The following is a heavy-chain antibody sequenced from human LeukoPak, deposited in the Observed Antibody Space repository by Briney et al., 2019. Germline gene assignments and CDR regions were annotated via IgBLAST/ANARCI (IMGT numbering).Heavy chain of an antibody. CDR1: GGSISSGGYY. V-gene: IGHV4-31*03. Sequence: PSQTLSLTCTVSGGSISSGGYYWSWIRQHPGKGLEWIGYIYYSGSTYYNPSLKSRVTMSVDTSKNQFSLKLSSVTAADTAVYYCAREQVVVVAAKGYFDLWGRGTLVTVSS. CDR2: IYYSGST. CDR3: AREQVVVVAAKGYFDL. D-gene: IGHD2-15*01. J-gene: IGHJ2*01.